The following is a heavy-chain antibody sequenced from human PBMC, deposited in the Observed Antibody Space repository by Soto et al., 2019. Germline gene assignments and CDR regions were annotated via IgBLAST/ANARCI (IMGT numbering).Heavy chain of an antibody. Sequence: PSETLSVTCAVASGSISSSNWWSWVRQSPGKGLEWIGEIYHSGSTNYNPSLKSRVTISVDKSKNQFSLKLSSVTAADTAVYYCASRPYSSGWGGYYYMDVWGKGTTVTVSS. CDR3: ASRPYSSGWGGYYYMDV. CDR1: SGSISSSNW. V-gene: IGHV4-4*02. J-gene: IGHJ6*03. CDR2: IYHSGST. D-gene: IGHD6-19*01.